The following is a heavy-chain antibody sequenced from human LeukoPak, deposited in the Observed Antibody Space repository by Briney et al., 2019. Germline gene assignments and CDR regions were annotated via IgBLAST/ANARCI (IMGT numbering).Heavy chain of an antibody. CDR2: ISDGGGRT. CDR1: GFTFRTYA. CDR3: TKNQMLDDTGSWYAY. J-gene: IGHJ4*02. Sequence: GGSLRLSCGASGFTFRTYAMSWVRQAPGKGLEWVSGISDGGGRTFYAESVKGRFTVSRDNSKNTLYLRMNSLRAEDTAIYYCTKNQMLDDTGSWYAYWGQGTLVTVSS. D-gene: IGHD6-13*01. V-gene: IGHV3-23*01.